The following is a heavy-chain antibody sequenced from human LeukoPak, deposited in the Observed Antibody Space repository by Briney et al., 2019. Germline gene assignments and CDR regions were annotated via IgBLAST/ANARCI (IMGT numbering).Heavy chain of an antibody. CDR2: INPSGGST. D-gene: IGHD6-19*01. V-gene: IGHV1-46*01. CDR3: ARTSWSGIAVAGLPYYFDY. Sequence: GASVKVSCKASGYTFTSYYMHWVRQAPGQGLEWMGIINPSGGSTSYAQKFQGRVTMTRDMSTSTVYMELSSLRSEDTAVYYCARTSWSGIAVAGLPYYFDYWGQGTLVTVSS. CDR1: GYTFTSYY. J-gene: IGHJ4*02.